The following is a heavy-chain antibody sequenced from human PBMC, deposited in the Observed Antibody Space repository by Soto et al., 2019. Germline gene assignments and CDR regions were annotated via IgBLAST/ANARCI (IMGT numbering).Heavy chain of an antibody. V-gene: IGHV1-18*01. CDR2: ISFYNGHT. CDR1: GDTVTKYG. D-gene: IGHD6-19*01. CDR3: ASATSIAVAGKET. Sequence: QVQLVQSGGEVKKPGASVKVSCKASGDTVTKYGISGGRQAPGQGLEWLGWISFYNGHTNYALKFQDRITFTTDTSTSTASMELRSLTSDDTAVYYCASATSIAVAGKETWGQGTLVTVSS. J-gene: IGHJ4*02.